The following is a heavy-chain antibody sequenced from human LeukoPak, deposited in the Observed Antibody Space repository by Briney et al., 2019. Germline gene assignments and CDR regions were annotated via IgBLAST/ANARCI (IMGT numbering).Heavy chain of an antibody. CDR3: ARGFSGWSH. Sequence: GGTLRLSCAPSGFTLSNYWMTWVRQAPGKGLEGGAKIKQDGKEKYYVDSVQGRVTISRDNAKNSLDLQMNSLRAEDTAVYYCARGFSGWSHWGQGTLVTGSS. CDR1: GFTLSNYW. CDR2: IKQDGKEK. D-gene: IGHD6-19*01. V-gene: IGHV3-7*03. J-gene: IGHJ4*02.